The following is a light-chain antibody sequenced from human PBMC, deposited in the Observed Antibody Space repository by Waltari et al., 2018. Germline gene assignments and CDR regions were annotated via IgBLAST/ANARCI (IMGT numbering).Light chain of an antibody. Sequence: DIQVIQSPSSLSASVGDRVTITCRASQSISEYLTWFQVKQGIAPNHLIYAATGLQSGVPSRFNGSGSGAHFTLTISRLRPEDSASYFCQQNYRTPPTFGQGTKVEI. CDR3: QQNYRTPPT. V-gene: IGKV1-39*01. CDR1: QSISEY. J-gene: IGKJ1*01. CDR2: AAT.